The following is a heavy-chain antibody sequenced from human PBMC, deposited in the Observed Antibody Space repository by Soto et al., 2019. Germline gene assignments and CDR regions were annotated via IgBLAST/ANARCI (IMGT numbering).Heavy chain of an antibody. CDR2: IWYDGSNK. Sequence: SGGGVVQPGRSLRLSCAASGFTFSSHGMHWVRQAPDKGLEWVAVIWYDGSNKYYADSVKGRFTISRDNSNNMLYLEMNRLRVEDTAIYYCARWGNWKVADNWGQGTLVTVSS. D-gene: IGHD3-16*01. CDR1: GFTFSSHG. CDR3: ARWGNWKVADN. J-gene: IGHJ4*02. V-gene: IGHV3-33*01.